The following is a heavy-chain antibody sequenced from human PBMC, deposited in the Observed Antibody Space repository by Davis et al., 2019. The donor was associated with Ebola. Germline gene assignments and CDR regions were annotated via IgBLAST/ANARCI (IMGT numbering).Heavy chain of an antibody. CDR2: INPKSGGT. CDR3: ARALSATYDYYVDV. Sequence: SVKVSCKASGYTFIDNYIHWMRQAPGQGPEWMGWINPKSGGTKYAQRFQDWVTMTRDTSITTAYVELSGLTSDDTAIYYCARALSATYDYYVDVWGKGTAVTVSS. V-gene: IGHV1-2*04. J-gene: IGHJ6*03. CDR1: GYTFIDNY. D-gene: IGHD2-8*01.